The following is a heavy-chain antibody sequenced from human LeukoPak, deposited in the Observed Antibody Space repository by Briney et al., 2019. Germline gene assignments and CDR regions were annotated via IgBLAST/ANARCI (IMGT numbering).Heavy chain of an antibody. Sequence: ASVMVSCKASGYTFTSYGISWVRQAPGQGLEWMGWISGYNGNTNYTQKVQGRVTMTTDTSTSTAYMELRSLRSDDTAVYYCARSTMATRPPFDYWGQGTLVTVSS. D-gene: IGHD6-6*01. CDR3: ARSTMATRPPFDY. J-gene: IGHJ4*02. CDR2: ISGYNGNT. V-gene: IGHV1-18*01. CDR1: GYTFTSYG.